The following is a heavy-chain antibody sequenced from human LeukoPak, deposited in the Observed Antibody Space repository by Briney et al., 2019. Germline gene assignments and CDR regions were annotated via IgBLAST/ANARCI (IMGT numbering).Heavy chain of an antibody. CDR1: GYTFTSYG. CDR3: ARDENYYYDSSGYYLADY. Sequence: GASVEVSCKASGYTFTSYGISWVRQAPGQGLEWMGWISAYNGNTNYAQKLQGRVTMTTDTSTSTAYMELRSLRSDDTAVYYCARDENYYYDSSGYYLADYWGQGTLVTVSS. D-gene: IGHD3-22*01. V-gene: IGHV1-18*01. J-gene: IGHJ4*02. CDR2: ISAYNGNT.